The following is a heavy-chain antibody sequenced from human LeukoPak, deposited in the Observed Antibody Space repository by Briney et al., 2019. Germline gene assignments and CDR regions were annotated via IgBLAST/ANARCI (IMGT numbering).Heavy chain of an antibody. V-gene: IGHV3-48*01. CDR2: ISSSRNTI. CDR1: GFTFSDYS. J-gene: IGHJ4*02. CDR3: ASAGLTYGSGSYFVY. Sequence: GGSLRLSCAASGFTFSDYSMNWVRQAPGKGLQWVSFISSSRNTIYYADSVKGRFTISRDNAENSLYLQMNSLRAEDTALYYCASAGLTYGSGSYFVYWGQGTLVTVSS. D-gene: IGHD3-10*01.